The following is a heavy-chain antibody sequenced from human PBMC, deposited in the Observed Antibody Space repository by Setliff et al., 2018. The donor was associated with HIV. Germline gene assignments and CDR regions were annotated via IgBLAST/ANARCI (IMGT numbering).Heavy chain of an antibody. CDR2: INHSGRT. V-gene: IGHV4-34*01. CDR3: ARVSITYWYSIPRDYYYYMDV. Sequence: SETLSLTCAVYSGSFSGYYLSWIRQPPGKGLEWIGEINHSGRTNYNPSLKSRVTISVDTSKNQFSLKVSSVAAADTAVYYCARVSITYWYSIPRDYYYYMDVWGEGTTVTVSS. D-gene: IGHD2-8*02. J-gene: IGHJ6*03. CDR1: SGSFSGYY.